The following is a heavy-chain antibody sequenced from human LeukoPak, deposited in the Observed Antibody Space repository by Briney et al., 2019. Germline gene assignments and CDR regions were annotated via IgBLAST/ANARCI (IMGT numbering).Heavy chain of an antibody. D-gene: IGHD3-3*01. CDR3: ARGRDYDFWSGHDNNWFDP. Sequence: GGPLRLSCAASGFLFSSYHMLWPRRSPGKGLEWVFYIYYNSSYIYYADSVKGRFTISRDNAKNSLYLQMNSLRAEDTAVYYCARGRDYDFWSGHDNNWFDPWGQGTLVTVSS. CDR2: IYYNSSYI. J-gene: IGHJ5*02. CDR1: GFLFSSYH. V-gene: IGHV3-21*01.